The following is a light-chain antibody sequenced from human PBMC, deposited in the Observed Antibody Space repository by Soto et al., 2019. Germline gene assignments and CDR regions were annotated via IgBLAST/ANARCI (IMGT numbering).Light chain of an antibody. CDR1: QSVRSD. CDR2: GAD. Sequence: EIVMTQSPATLSVSPGERATLSCRASQSVRSDLAWYQQKPGQAPRLLIHGADTRATGVPARFSGSGSGAEFTLTISSLKSEDIAVYYCQLYNNWPLMYTFGQGTKVDIK. J-gene: IGKJ2*01. V-gene: IGKV3-15*01. CDR3: QLYNNWPLMYT.